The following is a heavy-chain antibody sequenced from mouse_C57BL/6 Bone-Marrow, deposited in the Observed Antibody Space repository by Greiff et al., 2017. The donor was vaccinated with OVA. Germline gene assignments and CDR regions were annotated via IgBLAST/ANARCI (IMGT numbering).Heavy chain of an antibody. CDR3: TGAGLMVTYWYFDV. CDR2: IDPETGGT. V-gene: IGHV1-15*01. CDR1: GYTFTDYE. D-gene: IGHD2-3*01. J-gene: IGHJ1*03. Sequence: VQLLQSGAELVRPGASVTLSCKASGYTFTDYEMHWVKQTPVHGLEWIGAIDPETGGTAYNQKFKGKAILTADKSSSTAYMELRSLTSEDSAVYYCTGAGLMVTYWYFDVWGTGTTVTVSS.